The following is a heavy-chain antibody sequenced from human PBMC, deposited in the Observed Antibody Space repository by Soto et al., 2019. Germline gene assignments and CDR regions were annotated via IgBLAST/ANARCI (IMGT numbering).Heavy chain of an antibody. CDR2: ISSSSSYI. J-gene: IGHJ6*02. Sequence: GSLRLSCAASGFTFSSYSMNWVRQAPGRGLEWVSSISSSSSYIYYADSVKGRFTISRDNAKNSLYLQMNSLRAEDTAVYYCARDTVVPAAFYYYGMDVWGQGTTVTVSS. V-gene: IGHV3-21*01. D-gene: IGHD2-2*01. CDR3: ARDTVVPAAFYYYGMDV. CDR1: GFTFSSYS.